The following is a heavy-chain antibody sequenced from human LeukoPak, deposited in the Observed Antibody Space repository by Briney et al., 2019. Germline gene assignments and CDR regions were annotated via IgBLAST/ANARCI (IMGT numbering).Heavy chain of an antibody. CDR2: ISYDGSNK. V-gene: IGHV3-30*04. D-gene: IGHD6-13*01. Sequence: GRSLRLSCAASGFTFSSYAMHWVRQAPGKGLEWVAVISYDGSNKYYADSVKGRFTISRDNSKNTLYLQMNSLRAEDTAVYYCARPLGSYSSSWHDAFDIWGQGTMVTVSS. CDR1: GFTFSSYA. CDR3: ARPLGSYSSSWHDAFDI. J-gene: IGHJ3*02.